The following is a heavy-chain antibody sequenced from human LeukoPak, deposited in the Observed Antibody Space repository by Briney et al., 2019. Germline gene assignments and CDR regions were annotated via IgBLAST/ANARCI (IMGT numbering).Heavy chain of an antibody. CDR3: ARVGATGYFDY. CDR1: GFTFSSYA. Sequence: GGSLRLSCAASGFTFSSYAMHWVRQAPGKGLEWVAVISYDGSNKYYADSVKGRFTISRDNSKNTLYLQMNSLRAEDTAVYYCARVGATGYFDYWGQGTLVTVSS. J-gene: IGHJ4*02. V-gene: IGHV3-30-3*01. D-gene: IGHD1-26*01. CDR2: ISYDGSNK.